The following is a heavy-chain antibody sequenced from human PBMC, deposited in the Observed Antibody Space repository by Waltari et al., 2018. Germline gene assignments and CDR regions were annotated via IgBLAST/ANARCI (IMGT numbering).Heavy chain of an antibody. D-gene: IGHD3-3*01. CDR1: GYSIRSGYY. V-gene: IGHV4-38-2*02. Sequence: QVQLQASGPGLVKPSETLSLTCAVSGYSIRSGYYWGWIRQPPGKGLEWIGSIYHSGSSYYNPSLKSRVTISVDTAKNQFSLKLSSVTAADTAVYYCARDSAVAYYDFWSGYSNFDYWGQGTLVTVSS. CDR2: IYHSGSS. J-gene: IGHJ4*02. CDR3: ARDSAVAYYDFWSGYSNFDY.